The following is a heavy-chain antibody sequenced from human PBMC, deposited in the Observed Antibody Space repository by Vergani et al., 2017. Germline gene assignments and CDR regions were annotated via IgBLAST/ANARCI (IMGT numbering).Heavy chain of an antibody. CDR1: GYSISSGYY. V-gene: IGHV4-31*03. J-gene: IGHJ6*03. Sequence: QVQLQESGPGLLKPSETLSLTCTVSGYSISSGYYWSWVRQRPGMGLDWIGYIYYSGTTYYNPSLESRLTISLDTSENHLSLKLTSVTAADTAVYYCARQKDYYMDVWGKGATVTVS. CDR3: ARQKDYYMDV. CDR2: IYYSGTT.